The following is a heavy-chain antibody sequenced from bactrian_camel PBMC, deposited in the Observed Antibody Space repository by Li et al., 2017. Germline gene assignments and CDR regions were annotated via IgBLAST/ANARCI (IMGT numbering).Heavy chain of an antibody. CDR2: IGNDGAT. J-gene: IGHJ6*01. CDR1: GDTSSSYC. CDR3: AAFRSVRCVLDESGFRY. V-gene: IGHV3S53*01. Sequence: HVQLVESGGGSVQAGGTLRLACTASGDTSSSYCLGWYRQVPGKAREAIALIGNDGATKYADSVKGRFTISQDNAKNTAFLQMNSLKPEDSGMYYCAAFRSVRCVLDESGFRYWGQGTQVTVS. D-gene: IGHD1*01.